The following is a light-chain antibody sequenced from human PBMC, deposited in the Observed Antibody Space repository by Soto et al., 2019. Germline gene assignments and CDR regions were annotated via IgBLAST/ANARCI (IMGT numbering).Light chain of an antibody. V-gene: IGKV3-20*01. CDR1: QSVSSSY. CDR2: GAS. CDR3: HQYDSSPHS. J-gene: IGKJ4*01. Sequence: EIVLTQSPGTLSLSPGERATLSCRSSQSVSSSYLAWYQQKPGQAPRLLIYGASSRATGIPARFSGSGSATDFTLTISRLAPADFAVYYCHQYDSSPHSFGGGTKVEIK.